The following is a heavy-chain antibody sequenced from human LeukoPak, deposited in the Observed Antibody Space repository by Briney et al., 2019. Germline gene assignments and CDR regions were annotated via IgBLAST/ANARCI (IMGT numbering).Heavy chain of an antibody. V-gene: IGHV1-46*01. D-gene: IGHD3-10*01. Sequence: ASVKVSCKASGYTFTSYYMHWVRQAPGQGLEWMGIINPSGGSTSYAQKFQGRVTMTRDTSTSTVYMELSSLRSEDTAVYYCARDRGGYYGSGSLNWFDPWGQGTLVTVSS. CDR3: ARDRGGYYGSGSLNWFDP. CDR1: GYTFTSYY. J-gene: IGHJ5*02. CDR2: INPSGGST.